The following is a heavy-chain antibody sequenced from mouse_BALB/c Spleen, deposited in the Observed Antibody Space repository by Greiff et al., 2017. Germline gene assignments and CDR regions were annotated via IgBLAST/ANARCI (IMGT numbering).Heavy chain of an antibody. J-gene: IGHJ2*01. D-gene: IGHD2-3*01. V-gene: IGHV1-12*01. CDR3: VDGYYDY. CDR2: IYPGNGDT. CDR1: GYTFTSYN. Sequence: QVQLQQPGAELVKPGASVKMSCKASGYTFTSYNMHWVKQTPGQGLEWIGAIYPGNGDTSYNQKFKGKATLTADKSSSTAYMQLSSLTSEDSAVYYCVDGYYDYWGQGTTLTVSS.